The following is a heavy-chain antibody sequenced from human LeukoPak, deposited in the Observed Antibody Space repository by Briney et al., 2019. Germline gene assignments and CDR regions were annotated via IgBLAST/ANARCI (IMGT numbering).Heavy chain of an antibody. D-gene: IGHD6-13*01. CDR1: GVSISGAYS. CDR3: ARSTRSSWSRLDY. CDR2: IYDTGST. V-gene: IGHV4-30-2*01. Sequence: PSETLSLTCSVSGVSISGAYSWSWIRQTPRKGLEWIGYIYDTGSTDYNPSLKRRVSISLDKSKNQFSPKLTSVTAADTAVYYCARSTRSSWSRLDYWGQGSLVTVSS. J-gene: IGHJ4*02.